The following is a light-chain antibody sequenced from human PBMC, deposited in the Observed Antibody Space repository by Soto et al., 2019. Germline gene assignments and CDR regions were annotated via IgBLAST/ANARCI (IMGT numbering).Light chain of an antibody. CDR3: QDYSGFSRT. V-gene: IGKV1-5*03. J-gene: IGKJ1*01. CDR2: KAS. Sequence: DIQMTQSPSTLSASIGDRVTITFRASQSISGWLAWYQQKPGKAPKLLIYKASSLKSGVPSRFSGSGSGTEFTLTINSLQPDDFATYFCQDYSGFSRTFGQGTKVDIK. CDR1: QSISGW.